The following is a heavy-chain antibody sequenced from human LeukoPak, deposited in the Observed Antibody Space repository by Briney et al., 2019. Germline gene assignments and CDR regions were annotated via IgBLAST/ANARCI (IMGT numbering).Heavy chain of an antibody. D-gene: IGHD2-21*01. Sequence: PSETLSLTCAVYGGSFTGNYWSWIRQSPGKGLEWIGEINPSGRTNYNPSLKSRVSMSKDMSKNQFSLKLSSVTATDTALYFCARGQGEAPSSWGQGNVVTVSS. CDR1: GGSFTGNY. CDR3: ARGQGEAPSS. J-gene: IGHJ4*02. CDR2: INPSGRT. V-gene: IGHV4-34*01.